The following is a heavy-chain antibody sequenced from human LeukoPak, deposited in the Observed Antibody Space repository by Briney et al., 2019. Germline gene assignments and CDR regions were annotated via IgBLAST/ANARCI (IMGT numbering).Heavy chain of an antibody. Sequence: PSETLSLTCTVSGGSISSSSYYWGWIRQPPGKGLEWIGSIYYSGSTYYNPSLKSRVTISVDTSKNQFSLKLSSVTAADTAVYYCARVSLATTYSVDYWGQGTLVTVSS. CDR3: ARVSLATTYSVDY. CDR2: IYYSGST. J-gene: IGHJ4*02. V-gene: IGHV4-39*07. CDR1: GGSISSSSYY. D-gene: IGHD5-24*01.